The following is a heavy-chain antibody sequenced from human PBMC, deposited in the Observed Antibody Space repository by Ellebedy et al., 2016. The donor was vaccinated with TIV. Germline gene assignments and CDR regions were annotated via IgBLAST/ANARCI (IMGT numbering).Heavy chain of an antibody. CDR2: IYQDGSET. J-gene: IGHJ5*02. CDR3: ARRASYGDYAVQVNPWFDP. CDR1: GFTFGSYW. D-gene: IGHD4-17*01. V-gene: IGHV3-7*01. Sequence: GESLKISCEASGFTFGSYWMSWVRQPPGKGLEWVANIYQDGSETFYADSVKGRSTISRDNAKNSLYLQMDSLRVEDTAVYYCARRASYGDYAVQVNPWFDPWGQGTLVTVSS.